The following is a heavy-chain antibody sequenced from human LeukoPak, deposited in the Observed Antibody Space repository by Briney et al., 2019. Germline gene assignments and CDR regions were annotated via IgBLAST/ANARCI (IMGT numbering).Heavy chain of an antibody. V-gene: IGHV3-7*01. CDR1: GFTLSTSW. Sequence: GGSLRLSCAASGFTLSTSWMTWVRQAPGKGLEWVTNINRDGGQIDYMDPVKGRFTISRDSANNALYLQMNSLRAEDTAVYYCARGGLTAGFDYWGQGTLVTVSS. D-gene: IGHD3-10*01. CDR3: ARGGLTAGFDY. J-gene: IGHJ4*02. CDR2: INRDGGQI.